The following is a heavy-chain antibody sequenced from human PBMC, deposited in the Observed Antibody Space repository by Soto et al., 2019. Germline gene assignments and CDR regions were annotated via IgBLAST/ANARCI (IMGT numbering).Heavy chain of an antibody. V-gene: IGHV3-21*04. Sequence: PGGSLRLSCAASGFAFQTYTMEWLRQPPGKGLEWVSSITISGNYIYYADSVKGRFTISRDNGRNSVYLQMSRLKSDDTAIYYCARDSLLTTGWFDPWGQGTLVTVSS. CDR1: GFAFQTYT. CDR3: ARDSLLTTGWFDP. CDR2: ITISGNYI. J-gene: IGHJ5*02. D-gene: IGHD4-17*01.